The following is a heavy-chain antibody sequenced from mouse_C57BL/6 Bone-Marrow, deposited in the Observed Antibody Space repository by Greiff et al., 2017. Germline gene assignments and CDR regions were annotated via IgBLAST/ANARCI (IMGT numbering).Heavy chain of an antibody. CDR1: GYTFTDYY. D-gene: IGHD1-1*01. Sequence: QVQLQQSGAELVRPGASVKLSCKASGYTFTDYYINWVKQRPGQGLEWIARIYPGSGNTYYNEKFKGKATLTAEKSSSTAYMQLSSLTSEDSAVYFCAREGYYYGSSYPFDYWGQGTTLTVSS. CDR2: IYPGSGNT. J-gene: IGHJ2*01. CDR3: AREGYYYGSSYPFDY. V-gene: IGHV1-76*01.